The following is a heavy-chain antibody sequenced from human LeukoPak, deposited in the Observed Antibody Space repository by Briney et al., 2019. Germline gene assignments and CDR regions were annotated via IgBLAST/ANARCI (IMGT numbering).Heavy chain of an antibody. D-gene: IGHD4/OR15-4a*01. Sequence: GGSLRLSCAASGFTFITYGMHWVRQAPGKGLECIAFIRNDGNNKYYAESVKGRFTISRDNAKNTMYLQMDSLRPEDTAVYFCAKDLHPRFSGGANCYSDYWGQGTLVTVSS. V-gene: IGHV3-30*02. CDR2: IRNDGNNK. J-gene: IGHJ4*02. CDR3: AKDLHPRFSGGANCYSDY. CDR1: GFTFITYG.